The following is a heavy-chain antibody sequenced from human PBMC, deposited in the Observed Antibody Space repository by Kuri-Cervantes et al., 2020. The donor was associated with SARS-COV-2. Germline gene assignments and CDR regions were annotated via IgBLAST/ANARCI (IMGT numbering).Heavy chain of an antibody. D-gene: IGHD4-17*01. CDR2: ISYAGTG. CDR3: ARVDGDPYYYYYYMDV. J-gene: IGHJ6*03. V-gene: IGHV3-30*04. Sequence: GGSLRLSCAASGFTFSTYAMQWVRQAPGKGLEWVAGISYAGTGHYAVSVKGRFTISRDNSENTLYLQMNSLRPEDTAVYYCARVDGDPYYYYYYMDVWGKGTTVTVSS. CDR1: GFTFSTYA.